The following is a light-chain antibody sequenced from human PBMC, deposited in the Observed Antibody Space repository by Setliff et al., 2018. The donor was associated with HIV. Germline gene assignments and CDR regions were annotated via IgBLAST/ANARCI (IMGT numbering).Light chain of an antibody. V-gene: IGLV1-36*01. Sequence: QSVLTQPPSVSEAPRQRVTISCSGSSSNIGNNAVNWYQQLPGKAPRLLIYYDDLLPSGVSDRFSGSKSGTSASLAISGLQSEDEADYYCAAWDDTLNGRVFGGGPRAPS. CDR1: SSNIGNNA. CDR2: YDD. J-gene: IGLJ3*02. CDR3: AAWDDTLNGRV.